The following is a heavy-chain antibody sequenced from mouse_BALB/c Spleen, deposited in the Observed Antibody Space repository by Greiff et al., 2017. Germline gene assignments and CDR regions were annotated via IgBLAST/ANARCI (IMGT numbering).Heavy chain of an antibody. V-gene: IGHV5-12-1*01. Sequence: EVMLVESGGGLVKPGGSLKLSCAASGFAFSSYDMSWVRQTPEKRLEWVAYISSGGGSTYYPDTVKGRFTISRDNAKNTLYLQMSSLKSEDTAMYYCARHAFYGVYAMDYWGQGTTLTVSS. J-gene: IGHJ4*01. CDR1: GFAFSSYD. D-gene: IGHD2-10*01. CDR3: ARHAFYGVYAMDY. CDR2: ISSGGGST.